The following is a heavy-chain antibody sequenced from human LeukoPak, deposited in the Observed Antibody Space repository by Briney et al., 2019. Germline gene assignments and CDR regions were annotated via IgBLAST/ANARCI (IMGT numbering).Heavy chain of an antibody. V-gene: IGHV4-39*07. CDR1: GGSISTSLYY. D-gene: IGHD6-13*01. Sequence: SETLSLTCSVSGGSISTSLYYWGWIRQPPGKGLEWIGSIYYSGRTYYNPSLKSRVTISVDTSKNQFSLKLSSVTAADTAVYYCARDKAAAGNWFDPWGQGTLVTVSS. CDR3: ARDKAAAGNWFDP. CDR2: IYYSGRT. J-gene: IGHJ5*02.